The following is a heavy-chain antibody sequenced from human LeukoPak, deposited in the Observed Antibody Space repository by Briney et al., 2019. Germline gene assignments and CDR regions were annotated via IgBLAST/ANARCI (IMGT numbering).Heavy chain of an antibody. J-gene: IGHJ2*01. D-gene: IGHD3-9*01. CDR1: GGSISSGGYS. Sequence: SQTLSLTCAVSGGSISSGGYSWSWIRQPPGKGLEWIGYIYHSGSTYYNPSLKSRVTISVDRSKNQFSLKLSSVTAADTAVYYCARYYDILTGYDRHYWYFDLWGRGTLVTVSS. CDR2: IYHSGST. V-gene: IGHV4-30-2*01. CDR3: ARYYDILTGYDRHYWYFDL.